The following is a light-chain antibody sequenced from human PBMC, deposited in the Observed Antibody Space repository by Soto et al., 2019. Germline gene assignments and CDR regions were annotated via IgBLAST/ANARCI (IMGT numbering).Light chain of an antibody. V-gene: IGLV2-23*02. CDR3: CSFATTGTGV. CDR2: DVT. Sequence: QSALAQPASVSGSPGQSITISCTGTNNDIGIYNFVSWYRQYPGKAPQLLIYDVTKWALGVSNRFSGSKSGSTASLTISGLQAEDEAEYYCCSFATTGTGVFGGGTKVTVL. J-gene: IGLJ3*02. CDR1: NNDIGIYNF.